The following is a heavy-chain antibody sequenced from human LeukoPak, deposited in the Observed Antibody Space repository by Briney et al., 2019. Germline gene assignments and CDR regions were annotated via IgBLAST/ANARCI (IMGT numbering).Heavy chain of an antibody. Sequence: QPGGSLRLSCAASGFTFSSYAMSWVRQAPGKGLEWVSAISGSGDRTYYADSVKGRFTISRDNSKNTLFLQMNSLRAEDTAVYYCAKELSSGSYYGFEYWGQGTLVTVSS. CDR2: ISGSGDRT. CDR3: AKELSSGSYYGFEY. D-gene: IGHD1-26*01. CDR1: GFTFSSYA. J-gene: IGHJ4*02. V-gene: IGHV3-23*01.